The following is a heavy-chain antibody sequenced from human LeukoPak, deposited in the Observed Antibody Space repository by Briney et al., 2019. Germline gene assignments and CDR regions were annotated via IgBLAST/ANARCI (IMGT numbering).Heavy chain of an antibody. CDR1: GGSISSYY. J-gene: IGHJ6*03. V-gene: IGHV4-59*01. Sequence: TPSETLSLTCTVSGGSISSYYWSWIRQPPGKGLEWIGYIYYSGSTNYNPSLKSRVTISVDTSKNQFPLKLSSVTAADTAVYYCARSVGNSGSGSSYYYYYYMDVWGKGTTVTISS. D-gene: IGHD3-10*01. CDR2: IYYSGST. CDR3: ARSVGNSGSGSSYYYYYYMDV.